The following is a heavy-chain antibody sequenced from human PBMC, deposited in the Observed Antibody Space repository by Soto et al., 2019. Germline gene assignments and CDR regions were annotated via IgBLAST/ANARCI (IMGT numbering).Heavy chain of an antibody. CDR3: ARGGQDFWSGPFDY. Sequence: SETLSLTCSVSGGSISNYFCNWIRQPAGKGLEWIGRIDNSGSTNYNPSLKSRITMSADTSRNQFSLKLNSVTAADTAVYYCARGGQDFWSGPFDYWGQGALVTVSS. CDR1: GGSISNYF. V-gene: IGHV4-4*07. CDR2: IDNSGST. D-gene: IGHD3-3*01. J-gene: IGHJ4*02.